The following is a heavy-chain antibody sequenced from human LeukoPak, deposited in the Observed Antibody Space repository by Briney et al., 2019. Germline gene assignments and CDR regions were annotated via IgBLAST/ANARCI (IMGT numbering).Heavy chain of an antibody. CDR2: ISAYNGYT. CDR1: GYTFTSYA. J-gene: IGHJ1*01. D-gene: IGHD4-23*01. Sequence: ASVKVSCKASGYTFTSYAMNWVRQAPGQGLEWMGWISAYNGYTDYAQKLQFRVTVTTDTSTSTAYMELRSLRSDDTAVYYCARDKAVTTEVTQHFQHWGQGTLVTVSS. CDR3: ARDKAVTTEVTQHFQH. V-gene: IGHV1-18*01.